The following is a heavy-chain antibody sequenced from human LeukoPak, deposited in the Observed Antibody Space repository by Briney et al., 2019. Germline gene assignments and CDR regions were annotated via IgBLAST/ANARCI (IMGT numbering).Heavy chain of an antibody. Sequence: GGSLRLSCAASGFTLSSYAMSWVSPALGKGREGVSVIYSGGSTYYADSVKGRFTISRDNSKNTLYLHMNSLRAEDTAVYYCARGGRADAFDIWGQGTMVTVSS. J-gene: IGHJ3*02. CDR1: GFTLSSYA. V-gene: IGHV3-53*01. CDR3: ARGGRADAFDI. CDR2: IYSGGST.